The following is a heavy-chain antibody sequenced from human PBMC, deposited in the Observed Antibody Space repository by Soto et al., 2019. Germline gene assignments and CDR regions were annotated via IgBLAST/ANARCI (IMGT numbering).Heavy chain of an antibody. J-gene: IGHJ4*02. CDR1: GFTFNTYA. Sequence: GGSLRLSCTASGFTFNTYAMSWVRQAPGKGLEWVSSIGGGGVDTSYADSVTGRFTISRDDSKSTLFLQMSSLRVEDTAVYYCATENIAVAGLDYWGQGTLVTVSS. CDR2: IGGGGVDT. V-gene: IGHV3-23*01. CDR3: ATENIAVAGLDY. D-gene: IGHD6-19*01.